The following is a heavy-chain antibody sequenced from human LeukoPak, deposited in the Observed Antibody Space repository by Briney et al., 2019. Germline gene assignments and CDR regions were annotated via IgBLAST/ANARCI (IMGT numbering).Heavy chain of an antibody. J-gene: IGHJ6*03. Sequence: GGSLRLSCAASGFTFSDHYMSWIRQAPGKGLEWVSYISGSGSTIYYADSVKGRFTISRDNAKNSLYLQMNSLRAEDTAVYYCARENSNNYYYYMDVWGKGTTVTISS. CDR1: GFTFSDHY. CDR2: ISGSGSTI. CDR3: ARENSNNYYYYMDV. V-gene: IGHV3-11*01. D-gene: IGHD4-11*01.